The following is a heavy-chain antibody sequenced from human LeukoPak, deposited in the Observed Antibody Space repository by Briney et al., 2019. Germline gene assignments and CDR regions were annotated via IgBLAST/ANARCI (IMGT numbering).Heavy chain of an antibody. CDR2: IIPIFGTA. Sequence: SVKVSCKASGGTFSSYAIIWVRQAPGQGLEWMGGIIPIFGTANYAQKFQGRVTITADKSTSTAYMELSSLRSEDTAVYYCARHTIGAFDIWGYGTMVTVSS. D-gene: IGHD3-9*01. V-gene: IGHV1-69*06. J-gene: IGHJ3*02. CDR3: ARHTIGAFDI. CDR1: GGTFSSYA.